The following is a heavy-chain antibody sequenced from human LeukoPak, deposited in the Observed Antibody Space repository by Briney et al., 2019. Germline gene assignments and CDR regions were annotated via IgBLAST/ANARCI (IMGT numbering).Heavy chain of an antibody. V-gene: IGHV4-39*01. Sequence: AETLSLTCTVSGGSISSSSYYWGWIRQPPGKGLEWIGTIYYSWITYYNPSLKSRVTISVDTSKNQFSLKLSSVTAADTAVYYCGTRVGNSLLWFGELSSWFDPWGQGTLVTVSS. J-gene: IGHJ5*02. CDR3: GTRVGNSLLWFGELSSWFDP. D-gene: IGHD3-10*01. CDR2: IYYSWIT. CDR1: GGSISSSSYY.